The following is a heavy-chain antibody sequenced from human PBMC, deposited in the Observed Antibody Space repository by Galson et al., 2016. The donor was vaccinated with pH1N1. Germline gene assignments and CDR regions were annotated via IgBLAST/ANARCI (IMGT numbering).Heavy chain of an antibody. J-gene: IGHJ4*02. CDR1: GYTFTGYY. V-gene: IGHV1-2*02. D-gene: IGHD2-2*01. CDR3: GRVTTEVPFDF. Sequence: SVKVSCKASGYTFTGYYIHWVRQAPGKGLEWIGWINPERGGTKYAQKFQGRVTLTRVTSMSTAYMELSSLRSDDTAIYYCGRVTTEVPFDFWGQGTLVTVSS. CDR2: INPERGGT.